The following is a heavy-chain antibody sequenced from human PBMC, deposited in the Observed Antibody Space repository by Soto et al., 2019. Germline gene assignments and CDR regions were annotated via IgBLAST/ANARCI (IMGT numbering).Heavy chain of an antibody. V-gene: IGHV4-38-2*01. Sequence: TETPSLTCAVSGDSISRGYHWAWIRQPPGKGLEWVASIYHSGTTYYNPSLTSRVTISVDTSKNQFSLKVNSVTAADSAVYFCAITDSVGYYPYFGQGILVTVSS. D-gene: IGHD3-22*01. J-gene: IGHJ4*02. CDR1: GDSISRGYH. CDR3: AITDSVGYYPY. CDR2: IYHSGTT.